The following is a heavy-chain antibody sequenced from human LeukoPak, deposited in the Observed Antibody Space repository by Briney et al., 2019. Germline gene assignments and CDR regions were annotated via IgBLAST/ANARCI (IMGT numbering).Heavy chain of an antibody. CDR2: IHTGGST. V-gene: IGHV3-66*01. CDR3: ARERDGYCGGDCYYYYGMDV. D-gene: IGHD2-21*02. J-gene: IGHJ6*02. Sequence: GGSLRLSCTASGFAVSSNYINWVRQAPGKGLEWVSVIHTGGSTYYADSVKGRFTISRDNSKNTVYLQMNSLRAEDTALYYCARERDGYCGGDCYYYYGMDVWGQGTTVTVSS. CDR1: GFAVSSNY.